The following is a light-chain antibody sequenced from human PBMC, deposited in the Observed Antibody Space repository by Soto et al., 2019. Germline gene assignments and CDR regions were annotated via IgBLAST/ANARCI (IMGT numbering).Light chain of an antibody. V-gene: IGKV3-20*01. CDR3: QHYGSSPPYT. CDR1: RSFASSY. CDR2: AAS. Sequence: EIVLTQSPDTLSLSPGERATLACRASRSFASSYLAWYQQKPGQAPRLLIYAASTRATGIPDRFSGSGSGTYFTLTISRLEPEDSAVYYCQHYGSSPPYTFGQGTKLEIK. J-gene: IGKJ2*01.